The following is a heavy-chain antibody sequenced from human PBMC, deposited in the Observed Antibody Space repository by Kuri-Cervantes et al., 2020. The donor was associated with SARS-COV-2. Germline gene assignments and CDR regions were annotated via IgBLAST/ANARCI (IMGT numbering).Heavy chain of an antibody. CDR2: IYYSGST. D-gene: IGHD6-19*01. J-gene: IGHJ4*02. CDR1: GGSISSSSYY. CDR3: AKDHPTAEQWLVALPDY. Sequence: GSLRLSCTVSGGSISSSSYYWGWIRQPPGKGLEWIGSIYYSGSTYYNPSLKSRVTISVDTSKNQFSLKLSSVTAADTAVYYCAKDHPTAEQWLVALPDYWGQGTLVTVSS. V-gene: IGHV4-39*02.